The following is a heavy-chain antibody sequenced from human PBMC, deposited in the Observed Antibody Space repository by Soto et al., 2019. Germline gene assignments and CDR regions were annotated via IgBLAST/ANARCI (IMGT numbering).Heavy chain of an antibody. V-gene: IGHV4-34*01. Sequence: SGTLSLTCAVYSGSFSGYYWTWIRQPPGKGLEWIGEINHSGSTNYNPSLKSRVTISVDTSKNQFSLKLSSVTAADTAVYYCARRQRGIAAAGRRVTWFDPWGQGTLVTGSS. D-gene: IGHD6-13*01. CDR3: ARRQRGIAAAGRRVTWFDP. J-gene: IGHJ5*02. CDR2: INHSGST. CDR1: SGSFSGYY.